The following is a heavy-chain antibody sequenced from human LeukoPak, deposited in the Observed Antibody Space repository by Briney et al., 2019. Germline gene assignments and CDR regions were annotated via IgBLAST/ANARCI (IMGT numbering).Heavy chain of an antibody. CDR2: IFYPGST. J-gene: IGHJ4*02. Sequence: SETLSLTCTVSGGSISSSAYYWGWIRQPPGKGLEWIGSIFYPGSTYYKPSLKSRVTISVDTSKNQFSLKLGSVTAADTAVYYCARNIDDWGQGTLVTVSS. CDR3: ARNIDD. D-gene: IGHD1/OR15-1a*01. V-gene: IGHV4-39*01. CDR1: GGSISSSAYY.